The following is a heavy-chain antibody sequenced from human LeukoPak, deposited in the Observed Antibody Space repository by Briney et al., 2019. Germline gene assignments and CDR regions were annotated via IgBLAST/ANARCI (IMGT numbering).Heavy chain of an antibody. CDR2: RNSNSGNT. J-gene: IGHJ4*02. D-gene: IGHD2-15*01. Sequence: ASVKVSCKASGYTFTSYDINWVRQAPGQGLEWMGWRNSNSGNTGYVQKFQGRLTITRITSISTAYMELSSLRSEDTAVYYCARGASRSFDYWGQGTLVTVSS. V-gene: IGHV1-8*03. CDR1: GYTFTSYD. CDR3: ARGASRSFDY.